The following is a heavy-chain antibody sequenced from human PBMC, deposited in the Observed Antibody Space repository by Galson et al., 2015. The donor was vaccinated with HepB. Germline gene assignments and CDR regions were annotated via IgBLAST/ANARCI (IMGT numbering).Heavy chain of an antibody. CDR3: ARDFWGCSSTSCYTCQN. CDR2: INSDGSST. CDR1: GFTFSSYW. V-gene: IGHV3-74*01. Sequence: SLRLSCAASGFTFSSYWMHWVRQAPGKGLVWVSRINSDGSSTSYADSVKGRFTISRDNAKNTLYLQMNSLRAEDTAVYYCARDFWGCSSTSCYTCQNWGQGTLVTVSS. D-gene: IGHD2-2*02. J-gene: IGHJ4*02.